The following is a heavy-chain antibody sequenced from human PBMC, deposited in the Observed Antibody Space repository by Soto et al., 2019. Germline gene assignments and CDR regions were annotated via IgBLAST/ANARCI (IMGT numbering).Heavy chain of an antibody. CDR2: IYYSGRT. CDR3: AREDAASVERGGDAFDI. V-gene: IGHV4-31*03. D-gene: IGHD6-19*01. CDR1: GGSISSGGYY. J-gene: IGHJ3*02. Sequence: QVQLQESGPGLVKPSQTLSLTCTVSGGSISSGGYYWSWIRQHPGKGLEWIGYIYYSGRTYYNPSLKSRVTISVDTSKNQFSLKLSSVTAADTAVYYCAREDAASVERGGDAFDIWGQGTMVTVSS.